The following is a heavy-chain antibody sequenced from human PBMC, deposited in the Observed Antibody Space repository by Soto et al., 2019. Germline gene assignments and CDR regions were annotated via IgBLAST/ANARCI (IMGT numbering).Heavy chain of an antibody. Sequence: QVQLVQSGAEVKKPGASVKVSCKASGYTFTTYDISWVRQAPGQGLEWMGRISTYNGNTNYPQSLQGRLTMTTDTSATTADMELRSLRCDDTAVYYCARDPHHVLMVNAPNLYGMDVWGQGTTVTVSS. J-gene: IGHJ6*02. CDR1: GYTFTTYD. CDR2: ISTYNGNT. V-gene: IGHV1-18*01. D-gene: IGHD2-8*01. CDR3: ARDPHHVLMVNAPNLYGMDV.